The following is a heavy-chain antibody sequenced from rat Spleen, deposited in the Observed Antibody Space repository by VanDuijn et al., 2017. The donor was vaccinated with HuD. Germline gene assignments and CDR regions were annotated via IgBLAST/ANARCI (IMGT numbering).Heavy chain of an antibody. J-gene: IGHJ2*01. D-gene: IGHD1-1*01. CDR2: MWGDGST. CDR1: GFSLTSYH. V-gene: IGHV2-32*01. Sequence: QVQLKESGPGLVKPSETLSLICTVSGFSLTSYHVTWVRQPPGKGLEWMGVMWGDGSTAYNSALKSRLSISRDTSKSQVFLEMSSLKTEDTATYYCATSITTVVSFEYWGQGVMVTVSS. CDR3: ATSITTVVSFEY.